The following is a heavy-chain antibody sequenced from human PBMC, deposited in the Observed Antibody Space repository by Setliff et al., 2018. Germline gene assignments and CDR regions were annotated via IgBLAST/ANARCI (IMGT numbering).Heavy chain of an antibody. Sequence: GASVKVSCKTSGYSFTSFDVNWVRQATGQGLEWLGYMKPSDGGTKYAQKFQGRVTMTRDISTSTFYMELSSLTSEDTALYYCARGVGAVGDFWGQGTLVTVSS. CDR3: ARGVGAVGDF. D-gene: IGHD1-26*01. J-gene: IGHJ4*02. CDR1: GYSFTSFD. V-gene: IGHV1-8*01. CDR2: MKPSDGGT.